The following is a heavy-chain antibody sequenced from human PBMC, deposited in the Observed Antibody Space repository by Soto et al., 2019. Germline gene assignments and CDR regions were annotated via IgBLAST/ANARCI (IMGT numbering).Heavy chain of an antibody. CDR2: IWYDGSNK. J-gene: IGHJ3*02. CDR3: AREAARVYAFDI. Sequence: GGSLRLSCAASGFTFSSYGMHWVRQAPGKGLEWVAVIWYDGSNKYYADSVKGRFTISRDNSKNTLYLQMNSLRAEDTAVYYSAREAARVYAFDIWGQGTMVTVSS. V-gene: IGHV3-33*01. D-gene: IGHD2-15*01. CDR1: GFTFSSYG.